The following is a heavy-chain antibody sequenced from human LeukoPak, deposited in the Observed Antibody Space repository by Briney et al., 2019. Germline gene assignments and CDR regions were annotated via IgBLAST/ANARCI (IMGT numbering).Heavy chain of an antibody. CDR3: AITASVISSGSLGSPFDY. CDR1: GYTFTSYA. Sequence: ASVKVSCKASGYTFTSYAMHWVRQAPGQRLEWMGWINAGNGNTKYSQKFQGRVTITRDTSASTAYMELSSLRSEDTAVYYCAITASVISSGSLGSPFDYWGQGALVTVSS. D-gene: IGHD5-12*01. J-gene: IGHJ4*02. CDR2: INAGNGNT. V-gene: IGHV1-3*01.